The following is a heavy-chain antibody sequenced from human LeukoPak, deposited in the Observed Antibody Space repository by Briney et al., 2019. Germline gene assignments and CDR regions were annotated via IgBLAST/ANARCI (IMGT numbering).Heavy chain of an antibody. CDR3: ARAPGSSDWVPMFDY. V-gene: IGHV1-18*01. CDR1: GYSFNDYG. Sequence: ASVKVSCKGSGYSFNDYGISWVRQAPGQGLAWMGWISGYTGKTNYAQKFQGRVTMTTDTSTTTVHMELRSLRSDDTAVYYCARAPGSSDWVPMFDYWGQGTQVTVSS. D-gene: IGHD2-21*02. CDR2: ISGYTGKT. J-gene: IGHJ4*02.